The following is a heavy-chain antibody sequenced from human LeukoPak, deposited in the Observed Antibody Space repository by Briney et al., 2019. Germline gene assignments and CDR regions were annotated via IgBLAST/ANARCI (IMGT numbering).Heavy chain of an antibody. CDR3: ARGASQDQDYYGSSGYYPYDY. J-gene: IGHJ4*02. V-gene: IGHV4-59*01. CDR1: GGSISSYY. CDR2: IYYSGST. D-gene: IGHD3-22*01. Sequence: RSETLSLTCTVSGGSISSYYWSWIRQPPGKGLEWIGYIYYSGSTNYNPSLKSRVTISVDTSKNQFSLKLSSVTAADTAVYYCARGASQDQDYYGSSGYYPYDYWGQGTLVTVSS.